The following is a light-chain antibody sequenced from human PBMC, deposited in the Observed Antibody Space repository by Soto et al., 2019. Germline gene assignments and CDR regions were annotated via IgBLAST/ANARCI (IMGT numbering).Light chain of an antibody. CDR2: EVS. CDR3: CSYAGSSRL. V-gene: IGLV2-23*02. Sequence: QSALTQPASVSGSPGQSITISCTGTSSDVGSYNLVSWYQQHPGKAPKLMIYEVSKRPSGVSNRFSGSKSGNTASLTISGLQAEDEADYYCCSYAGSSRLFGGGTKLTV. J-gene: IGLJ2*01. CDR1: SSDVGSYNL.